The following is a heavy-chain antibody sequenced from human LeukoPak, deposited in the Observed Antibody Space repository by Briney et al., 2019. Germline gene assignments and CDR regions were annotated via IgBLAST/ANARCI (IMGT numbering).Heavy chain of an antibody. Sequence: SQTLSLTCTVSGGSISSGSYYWSWIRQPAGKGLEWIGRIYTSGSTNYNPSLKSRVTISVDTSKNQFSLKLSSVTAADTAVYYCAREIPAAIFGMDVWGQGTTVTVSS. CDR1: GGSISSGSYY. J-gene: IGHJ6*02. CDR2: IYTSGST. D-gene: IGHD2-2*01. CDR3: AREIPAAIFGMDV. V-gene: IGHV4-61*02.